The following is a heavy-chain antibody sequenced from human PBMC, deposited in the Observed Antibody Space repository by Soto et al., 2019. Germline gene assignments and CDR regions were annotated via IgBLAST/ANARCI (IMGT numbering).Heavy chain of an antibody. Sequence: SETLSLTCTVSGGSISSGGSYWSWIRQHAGKGLECIGYIYYSGSTYYNPSLKSRVTISVDTSKIQFSLKLSSVTAADTAVYYCARGSYGSGSYYYDYWGQGTLVTVSS. D-gene: IGHD3-10*01. CDR1: GGSISSGGSY. CDR3: ARGSYGSGSYYYDY. J-gene: IGHJ4*02. CDR2: IYYSGST. V-gene: IGHV4-31*03.